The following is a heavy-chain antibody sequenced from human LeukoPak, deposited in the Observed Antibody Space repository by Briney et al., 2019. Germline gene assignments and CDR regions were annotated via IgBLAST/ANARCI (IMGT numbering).Heavy chain of an antibody. J-gene: IGHJ5*02. V-gene: IGHV4-34*01. CDR1: GGSLRSHS. Sequence: SETLSLTCGVDGGSLRSHSWSWIRQPPGKGLEWIGDINHSGGTNYNPSLKSRVTFSVDTSKNHFSLRLNSVIAADTAVYYCARTNDFREFLIGWFDPWGQGTLVTVSS. D-gene: IGHD3-10*01. CDR3: ARTNDFREFLIGWFDP. CDR2: INHSGGT.